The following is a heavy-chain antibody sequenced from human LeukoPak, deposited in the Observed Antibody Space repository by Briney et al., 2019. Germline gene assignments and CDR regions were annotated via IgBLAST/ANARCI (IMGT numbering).Heavy chain of an antibody. CDR2: ISSSSSYT. D-gene: IGHD5-12*01. CDR1: AFTFSDYY. CDR3: ARDRPGYSGYDVHYFDY. J-gene: IGHJ4*02. Sequence: GGSLRLSCAASAFTFSDYYMSWIRQAPGKGLEWASSISSSSSYTNYADSVKGRFTISRDKAKNSLYLQMNSLRAEDTAVYYCARDRPGYSGYDVHYFDYWGQGTLVTVSS. V-gene: IGHV3-11*06.